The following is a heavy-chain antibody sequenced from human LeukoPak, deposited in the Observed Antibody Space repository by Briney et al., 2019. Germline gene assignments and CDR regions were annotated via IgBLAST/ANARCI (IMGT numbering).Heavy chain of an antibody. J-gene: IGHJ4*02. CDR1: GFTFSTYA. Sequence: GGSLRLSCAASGFTFSTYAMSWVRQAPGKGLEWVSTISGSGGNTYYADSVKGRFTTSRDNSKNTLYLQMNSLRAEDTAVYYCARTLDYYDSSGCFYWGQGTLVTVSS. CDR3: ARTLDYYDSSGCFY. D-gene: IGHD3-22*01. CDR2: ISGSGGNT. V-gene: IGHV3-23*01.